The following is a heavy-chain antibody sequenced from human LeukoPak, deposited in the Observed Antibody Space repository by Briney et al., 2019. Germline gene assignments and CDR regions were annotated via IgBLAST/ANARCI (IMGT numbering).Heavy chain of an antibody. Sequence: PGGSLRLSCAASGFTFSSYWMSWVRQAPGKGLEWVANIKQDGSEKYYVDSVKGRFTISRDNAKNSLYLQMNSLRAEDTAVYYCASQTDTWPLRGIAAAEPFDYWGQGTLVTVSS. CDR3: ASQTDTWPLRGIAAAEPFDY. J-gene: IGHJ4*02. V-gene: IGHV3-7*01. CDR1: GFTFSSYW. CDR2: IKQDGSEK. D-gene: IGHD6-13*01.